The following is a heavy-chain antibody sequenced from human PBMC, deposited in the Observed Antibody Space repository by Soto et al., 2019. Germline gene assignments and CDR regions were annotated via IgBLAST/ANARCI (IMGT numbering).Heavy chain of an antibody. D-gene: IGHD3-3*02. CDR1: GFPFSSYA. V-gene: IGHV3-23*01. J-gene: IGHJ4*02. CDR3: ARRFSRSSFYFDY. Sequence: EVQLLESGGGLEQPGGSLRLSCAASGFPFSSYAMSWVRHAPDKGLEWVSAIGFTGDSTFYADSVKGRFTISRDNSKNTLYLQMNSLRAEDTAVYFCARRFSRSSFYFDYWGQGTLVTVSS. CDR2: IGFTGDST.